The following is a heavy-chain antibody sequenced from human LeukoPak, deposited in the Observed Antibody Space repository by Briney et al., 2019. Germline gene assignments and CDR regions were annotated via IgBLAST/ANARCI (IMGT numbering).Heavy chain of an antibody. J-gene: IGHJ5*02. CDR1: GGSITSNY. D-gene: IGHD3-22*01. CDR3: ARGADYDTHSSYFDP. CDR2: IYYTGST. Sequence: PSETLTLTCTVSGGSITSNYWSWIRQPPGKGLEYIGYIYYTGSTNYNPSLKSRVTISVDTSKNQFSLKMRFLTAADTAVYYCARGADYDTHSSYFDPWGQGTLVTVSS. V-gene: IGHV4-59*01.